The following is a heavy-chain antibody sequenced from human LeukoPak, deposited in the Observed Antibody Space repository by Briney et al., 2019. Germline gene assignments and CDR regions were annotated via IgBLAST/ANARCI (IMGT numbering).Heavy chain of an antibody. CDR1: GFTFSSYA. CDR3: AKSKFPFDADGWHGYFDF. J-gene: IGHJ4*02. CDR2: ISGSGGNT. V-gene: IGHV3-23*01. Sequence: PGGSLRLSCAASGFTFSSYAMSWVRQAPGKGLEWVSSISGSGGNTYYAGSVKGRFTISRDNSRNTLFMQMYSLRADDTAVYYCAKSKFPFDADGWHGYFDFWGQGTLVTVSS. D-gene: IGHD3-10*01.